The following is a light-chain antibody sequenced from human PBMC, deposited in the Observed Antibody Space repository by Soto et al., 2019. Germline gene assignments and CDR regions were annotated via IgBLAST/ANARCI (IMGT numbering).Light chain of an antibody. CDR1: QDINKY. CDR2: SAS. Sequence: IQMTQSPSALSASVGDRVTITSRASQDINKYLAWYQQRPGTVPKLLIYSASTLKSGVPSRFSGSRSGTDFTLTISSLQPEDVATYYCQKYSGVPVTFGHGTRLEIK. CDR3: QKYSGVPVT. V-gene: IGKV1-27*01. J-gene: IGKJ5*01.